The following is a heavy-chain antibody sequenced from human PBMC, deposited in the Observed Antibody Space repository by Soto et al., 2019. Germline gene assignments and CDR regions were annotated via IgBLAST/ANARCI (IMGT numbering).Heavy chain of an antibody. V-gene: IGHV1-69*06. J-gene: IGHJ4*02. Sequence: SVKVSCKASGGTFSSYAISWVRQAPGQGLEWMGGIIPIFGTANYTQKFQGRVTITADKSTSTAYMELSSLRSVDTATYYCAAAQQDYDYVWETYRYSGFEYWGQGTLVTVSS. CDR1: GGTFSSYA. CDR2: IIPIFGTA. D-gene: IGHD3-16*02. CDR3: AAAQQDYDYVWETYRYSGFEY.